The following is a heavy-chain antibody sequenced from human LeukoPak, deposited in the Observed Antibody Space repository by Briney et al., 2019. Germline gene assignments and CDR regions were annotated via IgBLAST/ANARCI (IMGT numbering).Heavy chain of an antibody. D-gene: IGHD3-9*01. V-gene: IGHV4-39*01. J-gene: IGHJ6*02. Sequence: SETLSLTCTVSGGSISSSSYYWGWIRQPPGMGLEWIGSIYYSGSTYYNPSLKSRVTISVDTSKNQFSLKLGSVTAADTAVYYCARLGDQLRYFDWLPRYGMDVWGQGTTVTVSS. CDR3: ARLGDQLRYFDWLPRYGMDV. CDR2: IYYSGST. CDR1: GGSISSSSYY.